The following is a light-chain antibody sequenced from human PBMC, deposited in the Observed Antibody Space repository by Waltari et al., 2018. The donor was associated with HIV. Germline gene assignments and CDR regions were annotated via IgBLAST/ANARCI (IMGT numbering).Light chain of an antibody. J-gene: IGLJ3*02. CDR2: TDN. V-gene: IGLV1-44*01. Sequence: QSVLTQPPSVSGTPGQRVTISCSGASSNIGRNTVNWFQLLPGTAPKLLIYTDNLRPSGVPDRFSGSKSGTSASLAISGLQSEDEADYFCAAWDDSLNGLWVFGGGTKLTVL. CDR1: SSNIGRNT. CDR3: AAWDDSLNGLWV.